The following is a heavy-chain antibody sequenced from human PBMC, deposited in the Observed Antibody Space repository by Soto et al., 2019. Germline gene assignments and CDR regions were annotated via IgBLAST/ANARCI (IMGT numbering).Heavy chain of an antibody. CDR3: ARGPRISFWSGYYSPHYYYYGMDV. D-gene: IGHD3-3*01. CDR1: SASISTNSYY. CDR2: VFYTGTT. J-gene: IGHJ6*02. V-gene: IGHV4-39*07. Sequence: SETLSLTCGVSSASISTNSYYWGWIRQPPGKGLEWIGSVFYTGTTYYSPSLKSRVTISVDTSKKQFYLTLNSVTAADTAVYYCARGPRISFWSGYYSPHYYYYGMDVWGQGTTVTVSS.